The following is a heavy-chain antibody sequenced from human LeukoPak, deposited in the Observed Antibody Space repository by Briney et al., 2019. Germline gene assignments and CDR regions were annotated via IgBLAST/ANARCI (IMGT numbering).Heavy chain of an antibody. J-gene: IGHJ6*03. V-gene: IGHV4-39*01. CDR3: ARHVKNYDFWSGYYYYYMDV. CDR1: GGSISSSSYY. D-gene: IGHD3-3*01. CDR2: IYYSGST. Sequence: PSETLSLTCTVSGGSISSSSYYWGWIRQPPGKGLEWIGSIYYSGSTYYNPSLKSRVTISVDTSKNQFSLKLGSVTAADTAVYYCARHVKNYDFWSGYYYYYMDVWGKGTTVTVSS.